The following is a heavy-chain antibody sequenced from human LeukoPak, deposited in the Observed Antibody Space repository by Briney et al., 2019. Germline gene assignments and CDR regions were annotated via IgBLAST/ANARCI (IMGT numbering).Heavy chain of an antibody. Sequence: PGRSLRLSCAASGFTFSSYAMHWVRQAPGKGLEWVAVISYDGSNKYYADSVKGRFTISRDNSKNTLYLQMNSLRAEDTAVYYCARDRYHDSSGYYPYFDYWGQGTLVTVSS. J-gene: IGHJ4*02. D-gene: IGHD3-22*01. V-gene: IGHV3-30*04. CDR2: ISYDGSNK. CDR1: GFTFSSYA. CDR3: ARDRYHDSSGYYPYFDY.